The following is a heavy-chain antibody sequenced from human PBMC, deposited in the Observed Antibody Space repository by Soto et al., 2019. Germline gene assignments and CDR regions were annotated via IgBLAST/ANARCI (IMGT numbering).Heavy chain of an antibody. J-gene: IGHJ6*02. CDR1: GYTFTAYY. D-gene: IGHD3-16*01. V-gene: IGHV1-2*02. Sequence: QVQLVQSGAEVKEPGDSVRVSCEASGYTFTAYYIHWVRQAPGQGLEWMGWINPKFGDTTYAQDFQGRVSMTRDMSISTVYMDLSSLTSDDTAIYCYARIMDYDYGWGSGNGHGVWGQGTTVTVFS. CDR3: ARIMDYDYGWGSGNGHGV. CDR2: INPKFGDT.